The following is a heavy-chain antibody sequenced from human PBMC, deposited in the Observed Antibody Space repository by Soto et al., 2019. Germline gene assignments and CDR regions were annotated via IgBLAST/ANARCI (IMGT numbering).Heavy chain of an antibody. V-gene: IGHV1-69*13. CDR1: GGTFSSYA. D-gene: IGHD4-17*01. CDR2: IIPIFGTA. J-gene: IGHJ6*02. Sequence: VASVKVSCKASGGTFSSYAISWVRQAPGQGLEWMGGIIPIFGTANYAQKFQGRVTITADGSTSTAYMELSSLRSEVTAVYYCARGYNTVINYYYYYGMDVWGQGTTVTVSS. CDR3: ARGYNTVINYYYYYGMDV.